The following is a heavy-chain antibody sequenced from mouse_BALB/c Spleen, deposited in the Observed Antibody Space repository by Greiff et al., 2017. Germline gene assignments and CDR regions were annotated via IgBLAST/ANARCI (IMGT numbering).Heavy chain of an antibody. CDR2: IYPSDSYT. CDR3: SRSRFITTAPFAY. CDR1: GYTFTSYW. V-gene: IGHV1-69*02. J-gene: IGHJ3*01. D-gene: IGHD1-2*01. Sequence: QVQLQQPGAELVRPGASVKLSCKASGYTFTSYWINWVKQRPGQGLEWIGNIYPSDSYTNYNQKFKDKATLTVDKSSSTAYMQLSSPTSEDSAVYYCSRSRFITTAPFAYWGQGTLVTVSA.